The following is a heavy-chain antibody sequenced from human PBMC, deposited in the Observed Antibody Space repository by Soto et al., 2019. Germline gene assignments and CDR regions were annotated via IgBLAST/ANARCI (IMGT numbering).Heavy chain of an antibody. J-gene: IGHJ6*02. CDR2: IYYSGST. Sequence: SETLSLTCTVSGGSISSGGYYWSWIHQHPGKGLEWIGYIYYSGSTYYNPSLKSRVTISVDTSKNQFSLKLSSVTAADTAVYYCARSIAARRHLPYGMDVWGQGTTVTVSS. CDR3: ARSIAARRHLPYGMDV. CDR1: GGSISSGGYY. D-gene: IGHD6-6*01. V-gene: IGHV4-31*03.